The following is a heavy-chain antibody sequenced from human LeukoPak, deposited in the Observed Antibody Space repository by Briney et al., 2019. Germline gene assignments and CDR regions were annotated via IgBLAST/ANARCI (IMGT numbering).Heavy chain of an antibody. Sequence: SETLSLTCTVSGGSISSSSYYWGWIRQPPGKGLEWIGSIYYSGSTYYNPSLKSRVTISVDTSKNQFSLKLSSVTAADTAVYYCARGGELWPPYYFDYWGQGTLVTVSS. J-gene: IGHJ4*02. CDR2: IYYSGST. V-gene: IGHV4-39*07. CDR3: ARGGELWPPYYFDY. CDR1: GGSISSSSYY. D-gene: IGHD5-18*01.